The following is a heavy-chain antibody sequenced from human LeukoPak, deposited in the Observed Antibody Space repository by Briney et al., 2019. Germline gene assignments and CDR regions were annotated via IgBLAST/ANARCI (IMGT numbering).Heavy chain of an antibody. D-gene: IGHD6-19*01. J-gene: IGHJ5*02. Sequence: GGSLRLSCAASGFMFSTYSMNWVRQAPGRGLEWVSYISSRGGGTTHYADSVKGRFTISRDNGKNSLYLQMNSLRDEDPGVYYCARTGDSSGYYVWFDPWGQGTLVTVSS. CDR3: ARTGDSSGYYVWFDP. V-gene: IGHV3-48*02. CDR2: ISSRGGGTT. CDR1: GFMFSTYS.